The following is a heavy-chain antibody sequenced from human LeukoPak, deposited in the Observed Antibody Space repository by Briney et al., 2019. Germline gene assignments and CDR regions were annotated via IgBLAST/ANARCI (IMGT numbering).Heavy chain of an antibody. J-gene: IGHJ3*02. V-gene: IGHV4-4*07. CDR1: GGSISSYY. D-gene: IGHD6-19*01. Sequence: SETLSLTCTVSGGSISSYYWSCIRQPAGKGLEWIGRIYTSGSTNYNPSLKSRVTISVDKSKNQFSLKLSSVTAADTAVYYCARAIAVAYKDAFDIWGQGTMVTVSS. CDR2: IYTSGST. CDR3: ARAIAVAYKDAFDI.